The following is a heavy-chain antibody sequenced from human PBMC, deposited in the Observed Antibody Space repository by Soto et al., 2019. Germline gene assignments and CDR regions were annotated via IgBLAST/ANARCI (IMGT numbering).Heavy chain of an antibody. J-gene: IGHJ4*02. Sequence: QVQLVQSGAEVKKPGASVKVSCKASGYTFTSYYMHWVRQAPGQGLEWMGIISPSGGSTTYAQKCQGRARMPRDTSSGTVYMELSSLSSEDMAVYYCARVDCSGGGCYGLDYGGQGTLVTVSS. D-gene: IGHD2-15*01. V-gene: IGHV1-46*01. CDR3: ARVDCSGGGCYGLDY. CDR1: GYTFTSYY. CDR2: ISPSGGST.